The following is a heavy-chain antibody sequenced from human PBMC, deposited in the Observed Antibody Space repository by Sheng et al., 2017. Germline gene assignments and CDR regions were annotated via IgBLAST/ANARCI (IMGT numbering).Heavy chain of an antibody. CDR2: LSGSGVST. J-gene: IGHJ4*02. V-gene: IGHV3-23*01. CDR1: GFTFSSYA. CDR3: AKTYGDYFHV. D-gene: IGHD4-17*01. Sequence: EVQLLESGGGLVQPGESLKLSCAASGFTFSSYAMSWVRQAPGKGLEWVSGLSGSGVSTYYADSVKGRFTISRDMSKNTLYLQMNSLRAEDTAVYYCAKTYGDYFHVWGQGTLVTVSS.